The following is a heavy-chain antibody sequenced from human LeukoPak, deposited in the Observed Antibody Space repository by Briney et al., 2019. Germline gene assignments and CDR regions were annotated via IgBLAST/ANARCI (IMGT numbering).Heavy chain of an antibody. J-gene: IGHJ4*02. CDR1: GFTASSNY. D-gene: IGHD5-24*01. Sequence: PGGSLRLSCAACGFTASSNYMSWCRRAPGKGLVWFSVIYSDGSTYYADSVKGRFTIPRDNSKNTLYLQMNSLRAEDTAVYYCARGLIEMATIYFDYWGQGTLVTVSS. V-gene: IGHV3-53*01. CDR2: IYSDGST. CDR3: ARGLIEMATIYFDY.